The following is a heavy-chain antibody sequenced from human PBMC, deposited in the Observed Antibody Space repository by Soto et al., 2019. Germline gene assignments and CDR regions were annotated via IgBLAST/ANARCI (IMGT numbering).Heavy chain of an antibody. CDR1: GFTFSSYS. Sequence: GLLRLSCAACGFTFSSYSMNWVRQAPGKGLEWVSSISSSSSYIYYADSLKGRFTISIYNAKNSLYLQMNSLRAEDTAVYYCARDRGDSETGDYYGMDVWGQGTTVTVSS. CDR3: ARDRGDSETGDYYGMDV. CDR2: ISSSSSYI. J-gene: IGHJ6*02. D-gene: IGHD2-21*02. V-gene: IGHV3-21*01.